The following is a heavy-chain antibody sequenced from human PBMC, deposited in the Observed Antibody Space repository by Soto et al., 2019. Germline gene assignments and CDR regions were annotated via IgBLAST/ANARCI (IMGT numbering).Heavy chain of an antibody. CDR3: ARDRIQLRLGKYSFNGMDV. CDR2: IVPRFGSP. CDR1: GGTFSDYA. D-gene: IGHD3-16*01. J-gene: IGHJ6*02. V-gene: IGHV1-69*06. Sequence: QVQLVQSGAEMRKPGSSLRVSCKASGGTFSDYAFSWVRQAPGQGLEWMGGIVPRFGSPNYAQKFGGRVTITADTSSSTVYMALSSLRFDDTAVYFRARDRIQLRLGKYSFNGMDVWGQGTTIIVSS.